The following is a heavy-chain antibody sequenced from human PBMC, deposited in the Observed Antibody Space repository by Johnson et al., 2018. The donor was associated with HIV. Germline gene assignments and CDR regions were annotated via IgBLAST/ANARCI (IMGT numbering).Heavy chain of an antibody. Sequence: VQLVESGGGVVRPGGSLRLSCAASGFTFDDYGMSWARQAPGKGLEWVSGINWYGGSTGYADSVKGRFTISRDNAKNSLYLQMNSLRAEDTAVYYCARGGARPYDAFDIWGQGTMVTVSS. CDR3: ARGGARPYDAFDI. CDR2: INWYGGST. J-gene: IGHJ3*02. V-gene: IGHV3-20*04. CDR1: GFTFDDYG. D-gene: IGHD3-16*01.